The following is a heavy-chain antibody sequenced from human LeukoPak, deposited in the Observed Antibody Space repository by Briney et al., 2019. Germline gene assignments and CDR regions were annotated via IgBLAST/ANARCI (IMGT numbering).Heavy chain of an antibody. V-gene: IGHV4-59*01. CDR3: ARDGSGSYRRDAFDI. Sequence: SETLSLTCTVSGGSISSYYWSWIRQPPGKGLEWIGYIYYSGSTNYNPSLKSRVTISVDTSKNQFSLKLSSVTAADTAVYYCARDGSGSYRRDAFDIWGQGTMVTVSS. J-gene: IGHJ3*02. CDR2: IYYSGST. D-gene: IGHD3-10*01. CDR1: GGSISSYY.